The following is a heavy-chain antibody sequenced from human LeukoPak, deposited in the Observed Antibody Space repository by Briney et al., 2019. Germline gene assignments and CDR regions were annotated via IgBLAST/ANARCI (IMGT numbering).Heavy chain of an antibody. CDR3: ARDSTLVRGVDAFDI. V-gene: IGHV1-18*01. J-gene: IGHJ3*02. Sequence: ASVKVSCKASGYTFTSYGISWVRQAPGQGLEWMGWISAYNGNTNYAQKLQGRVTMTTDTSTSTVYMELSSLRSEDTALYYCARDSTLVRGVDAFDIWGQGTMVTVSS. CDR1: GYTFTSYG. D-gene: IGHD3-10*01. CDR2: ISAYNGNT.